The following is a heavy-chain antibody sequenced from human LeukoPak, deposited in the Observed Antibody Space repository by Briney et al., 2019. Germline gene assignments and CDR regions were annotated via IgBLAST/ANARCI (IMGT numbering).Heavy chain of an antibody. CDR1: GFLVSSCG. CDR3: TKETGPFVISS. V-gene: IGHV3-33*03. Sequence: PGRSLRLSCAASGFLVSSCGMHWVRQAPGKGLEWVAVIWSNGINKYYADSVKGRFTISRDNSKNTLYLQMNSLRVDDTAVYYCTKETGPFVISSWGQGTLVTVSS. D-gene: IGHD2/OR15-2a*01. J-gene: IGHJ4*02. CDR2: IWSNGINK.